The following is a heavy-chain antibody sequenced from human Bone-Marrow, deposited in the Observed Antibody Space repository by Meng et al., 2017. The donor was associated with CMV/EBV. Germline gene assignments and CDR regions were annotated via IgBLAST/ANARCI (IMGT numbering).Heavy chain of an antibody. Sequence: ASVKVSCKASGYTFTGYYMHWVRQAPGQGLEWMGWINPNSGGTNYAQKFQGRVTMTRDTSISTAYMELSRLRSDDTAVYYCARLKRITIFGVVTHYYYYGMDVWGQGTTVTVSS. V-gene: IGHV1-2*02. CDR1: GYTFTGYY. CDR3: ARLKRITIFGVVTHYYYYGMDV. CDR2: INPNSGGT. J-gene: IGHJ6*02. D-gene: IGHD3-3*01.